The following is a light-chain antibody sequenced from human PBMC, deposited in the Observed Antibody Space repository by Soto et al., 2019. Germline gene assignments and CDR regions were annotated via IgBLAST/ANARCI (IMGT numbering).Light chain of an antibody. CDR3: LQSQSYWT. Sequence: DIQMTQSTSTLSASVGDRVSITCRASQSISRQLAWYQQKPGKAPNLLIYQASNLETGVPSRFTVSGSGTEFTLTISSLQPDDLATYYCLQSQSYWTFGQGTKVEV. CDR1: QSISRQ. V-gene: IGKV1-5*03. CDR2: QAS. J-gene: IGKJ1*01.